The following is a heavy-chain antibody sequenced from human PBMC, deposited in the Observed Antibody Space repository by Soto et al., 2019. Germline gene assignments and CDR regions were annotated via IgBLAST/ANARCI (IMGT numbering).Heavy chain of an antibody. CDR2: IDPSDSYT. Sequence: GESLKISCKGSGYSFTSYWISWVRQMPGKGLEWMGRIDPSDSYTNYSPSFQGHVTISADKSISTAYLQWSSLKASDTAMYYCARHKAEIYDYYGMDVWGQGTTVTVSS. V-gene: IGHV5-10-1*01. CDR1: GYSFTSYW. CDR3: ARHKAEIYDYYGMDV. J-gene: IGHJ6*02.